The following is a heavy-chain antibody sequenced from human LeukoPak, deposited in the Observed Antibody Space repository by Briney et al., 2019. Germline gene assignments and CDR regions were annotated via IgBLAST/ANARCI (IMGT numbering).Heavy chain of an antibody. Sequence: ASVKVSCKASGYTFTSYAMNWVRQAPGQGLEWMGWINTNTGNPTYAQGFTGRFVFSLDTSVSTAYLQIGSLKAEDTAVYYCARLGVAVPSYYYYYMDVWGKGTTVTVSS. V-gene: IGHV7-4-1*01. D-gene: IGHD3-3*01. CDR2: INTNTGNP. J-gene: IGHJ6*03. CDR3: ARLGVAVPSYYYYYMDV. CDR1: GYTFTSYA.